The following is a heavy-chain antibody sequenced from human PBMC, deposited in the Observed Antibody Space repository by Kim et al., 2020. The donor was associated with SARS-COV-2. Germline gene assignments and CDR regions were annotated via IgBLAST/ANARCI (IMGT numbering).Heavy chain of an antibody. V-gene: IGHV4-31*02. J-gene: IGHJ4*02. CDR3: ARVLRITNYDRISYFDY. Sequence: LKSRVTISVDTSKNQFSLKRSAVTAADTAVYYCARVLRITNYDRISYFDYWGQGTLVTVSS. D-gene: IGHD3-16*01.